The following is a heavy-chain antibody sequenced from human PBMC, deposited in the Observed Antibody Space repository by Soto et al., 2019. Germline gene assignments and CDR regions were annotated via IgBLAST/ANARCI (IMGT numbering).Heavy chain of an antibody. CDR3: AKETYGSGWTLDS. CDR1: GFAFSDYS. D-gene: IGHD6-19*01. J-gene: IGHJ4*02. V-gene: IGHV3-23*01. Sequence: DVQLLASGGGVLQSGGSLRLSCSASGFAFSDYSMHWVRQAPGKGPEWVSAISGGGGNTYYAVSVNGRFTISKDNSRNKLYLQMHSLRDDYTALYYCAKETYGSGWTLDSWGQGTRGTVSS. CDR2: ISGGGGNT.